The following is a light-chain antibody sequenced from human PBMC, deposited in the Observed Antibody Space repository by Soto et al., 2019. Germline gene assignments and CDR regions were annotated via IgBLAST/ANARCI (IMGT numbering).Light chain of an antibody. CDR1: SSDIGGFDY. J-gene: IGLJ2*01. Sequence: QSVLTQPASVSGSPGQSITIPCTGTSSDIGGFDYVSWYQQFPGRAPKLMIYDVSKRSLGVSNRFSGSKSGNTASLTISGLQAEDEADYFCGSYTTSSIVVFGGGTKVTVL. V-gene: IGLV2-14*03. CDR2: DVS. CDR3: GSYTTSSIVV.